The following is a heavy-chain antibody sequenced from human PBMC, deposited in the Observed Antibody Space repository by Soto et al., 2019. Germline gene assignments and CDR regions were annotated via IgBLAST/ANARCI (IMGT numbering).Heavy chain of an antibody. CDR3: ERSPRGQYLTH. D-gene: IGHD2-2*01. CDR2: IYYSGST. Sequence: PSETLSLTCTVSGGSISPYYWSWIRQPPGKGLEWIGYIYYSGSTNYNPSLKSRVTMSLDTSKNQFSLKLTSVTAADTAVYYCERSPRGQYLTHWGQGTLVTVSS. J-gene: IGHJ4*02. V-gene: IGHV4-59*13. CDR1: GGSISPYY.